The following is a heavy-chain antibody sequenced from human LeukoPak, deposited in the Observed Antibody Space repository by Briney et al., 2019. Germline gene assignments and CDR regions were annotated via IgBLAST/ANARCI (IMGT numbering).Heavy chain of an antibody. CDR3: ALSSGSYYRFDY. CDR2: IYYSGST. D-gene: IGHD1-26*01. CDR1: GGSISSYY. V-gene: IGHV4-59*08. J-gene: IGHJ4*02. Sequence: SETLSLTSTVSGGSISSYYWSWIRQPPGKGLEWIGYIYYSGSTNYNPSLKSRVTISVDTSKNQFSLKLSSVTAADTAVYYCALSSGSYYRFDYWGQGTLVTVSS.